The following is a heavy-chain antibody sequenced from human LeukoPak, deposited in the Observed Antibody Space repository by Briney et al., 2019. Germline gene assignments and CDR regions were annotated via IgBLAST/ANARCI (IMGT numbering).Heavy chain of an antibody. Sequence: GGSLRLSCAASGFTFSAYEMNWVRQAPGKGLEWVSVIYSGGSTYYSDSVKGRFTISRDNAKNSLYLQMNSLRADDTAVYYCARDCIEGPCDIWGQGTTVTVSS. CDR3: ARDCIEGPCDI. D-gene: IGHD1-26*01. CDR2: IYSGGST. V-gene: IGHV3-69-1*01. CDR1: GFTFSAYE. J-gene: IGHJ3*02.